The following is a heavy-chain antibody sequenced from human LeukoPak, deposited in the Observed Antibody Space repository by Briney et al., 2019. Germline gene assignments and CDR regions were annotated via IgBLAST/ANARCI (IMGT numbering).Heavy chain of an antibody. CDR3: ARRKAVAAWYFDY. V-gene: IGHV4-39*01. CDR2: IYYSGST. D-gene: IGHD6-19*01. J-gene: IGHJ4*02. Sequence: TSETLSLTCSASGGSISSSSYYWGWIRQPPGKGLEWIGSIYYSGSTYYNPSLKSRVTISVDTSKNQFSLKLSSVTAADTAVYYCARRKAVAAWYFDYWGQGTLVTVSS. CDR1: GGSISSSSYY.